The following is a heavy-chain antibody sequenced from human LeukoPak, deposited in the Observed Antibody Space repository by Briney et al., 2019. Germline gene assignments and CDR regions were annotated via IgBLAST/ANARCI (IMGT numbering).Heavy chain of an antibody. CDR1: GFTFSSYG. CDR3: AKTGRRMVVTANGVYLDY. D-gene: IGHD2-21*02. Sequence: GGSLRLSCAASGFTFSSYGMSWVRQAPGKGLEWVSAISGSGGSTYYADSVKGRFTISRDNSKNTLYLQMNSLRAEDTAVYYCAKTGRRMVVTANGVYLDYWGQGTLVTVSS. J-gene: IGHJ4*02. V-gene: IGHV3-23*01. CDR2: ISGSGGST.